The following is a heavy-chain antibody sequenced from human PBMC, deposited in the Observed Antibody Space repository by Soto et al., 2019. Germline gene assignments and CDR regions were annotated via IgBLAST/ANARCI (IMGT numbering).Heavy chain of an antibody. Sequence: EVQLVESGGGLVQPWGSLRLSCAASGFTFSSYAMHWVRQAPGKGLEYVSDITSNGGNTDYASSVKGRFTISRDNSTNTLYLQMGSLRAEDMAVYYCARRIPFGYGMDVWGQGTTVTVSS. V-gene: IGHV3-64*01. CDR2: ITSNGGNT. J-gene: IGHJ6*02. CDR1: GFTFSSYA. CDR3: ARRIPFGYGMDV. D-gene: IGHD2-21*01.